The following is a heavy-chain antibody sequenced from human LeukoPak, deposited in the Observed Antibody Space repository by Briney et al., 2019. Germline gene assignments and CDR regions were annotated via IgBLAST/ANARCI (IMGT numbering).Heavy chain of an antibody. Sequence: GGSLRLSCAASGIAFSDSAMYWVRQAPGKGRECVSVITDSYNTNYGDSVKGRFTVSRDNSRKTLFLQMNSLRVDDTALYYCVKGACSSGCSGNHWGQGTRVIVSS. V-gene: IGHV3-23*01. J-gene: IGHJ5*02. D-gene: IGHD6-19*01. CDR1: GIAFSDSA. CDR3: VKGACSSGCSGNH. CDR2: ITDSYNT.